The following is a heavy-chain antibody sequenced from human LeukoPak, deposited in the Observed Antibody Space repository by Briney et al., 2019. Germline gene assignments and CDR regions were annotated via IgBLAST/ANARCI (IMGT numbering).Heavy chain of an antibody. D-gene: IGHD3-22*01. J-gene: IGHJ4*02. Sequence: GGSLRLSCAASGFTFNSYAMSWVRQAPGKGLEWVSATSGSGDGTFYGDSVKGRFTISRDNSKNTLYLQMNSLRAEDTAIYYCAKLRDFFDSSGQFDYWGQGTLVTVSS. CDR3: AKLRDFFDSSGQFDY. V-gene: IGHV3-23*01. CDR1: GFTFNSYA. CDR2: TSGSGDGT.